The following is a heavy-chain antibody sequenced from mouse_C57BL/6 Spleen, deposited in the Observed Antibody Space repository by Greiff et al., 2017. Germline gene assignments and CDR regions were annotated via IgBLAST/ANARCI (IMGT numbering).Heavy chain of an antibody. J-gene: IGHJ4*01. V-gene: IGHV1-42*01. CDR3: ARGWSLYAMDY. CDR2: INPSTGGT. CDR1: GYSFTGYY. D-gene: IGHD2-3*01. Sequence: VQLQQSGPELVKPGASVKISCKASGYSFTGYYMNWVKQSPEKSLEWIGEINPSTGGTTYNQKFKAKATLTVDKSSSTAYMQLTSLTSEDSAVYYCARGWSLYAMDYWGQGTSVTVSS.